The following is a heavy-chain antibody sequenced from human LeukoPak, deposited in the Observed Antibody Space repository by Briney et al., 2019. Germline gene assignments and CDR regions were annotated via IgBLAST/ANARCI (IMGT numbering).Heavy chain of an antibody. Sequence: GGSLRLSCAASGFTFTTYWMSWVRQAPGKGLEWVANIKQDGTEKYYVDSVKGRFIISRDNAKNSLYLQMNSLRVEDTAVYYCAKLGKTENHYGSGRFSYYYYMDVWGKGTTVTISS. CDR2: IKQDGTEK. CDR1: GFTFTTYW. D-gene: IGHD3-10*01. CDR3: AKLGKTENHYGSGRFSYYYYMDV. J-gene: IGHJ6*03. V-gene: IGHV3-7*01.